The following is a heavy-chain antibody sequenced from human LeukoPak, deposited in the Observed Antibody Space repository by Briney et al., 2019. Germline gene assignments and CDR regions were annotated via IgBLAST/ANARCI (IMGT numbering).Heavy chain of an antibody. CDR2: ISAYNGNT. CDR1: GYTFTSYG. CDR3: ARPTVTDDYYYGMDV. D-gene: IGHD4-17*01. V-gene: IGHV1-18*01. Sequence: ASVKVSCKASGYTFTSYGISWVRQAPGQGLEWMGWISAYNGNTNYAQKLQGRVTMTTDTSTSTAYMELRSLRSDDTAVYYCARPTVTDDYYYGMDVWGQGTTVTVSS. J-gene: IGHJ6*02.